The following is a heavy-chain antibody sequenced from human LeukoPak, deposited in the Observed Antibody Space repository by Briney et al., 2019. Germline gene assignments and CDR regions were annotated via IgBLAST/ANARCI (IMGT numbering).Heavy chain of an antibody. J-gene: IGHJ6*02. D-gene: IGHD3-22*01. CDR1: GFTFDDYA. CDR2: ISWNSGSI. Sequence: GGSLRLSCAASGFTFDDYAMHWVRQAPGKGQEWVSGISWNSGSIGYADSVKGRFTISRDNAKNSLYLQMNSLRAEDTALYYCGKDKADNDYDSSGYYSSGGMDVWGQGTTVTVSS. V-gene: IGHV3-9*01. CDR3: GKDKADNDYDSSGYYSSGGMDV.